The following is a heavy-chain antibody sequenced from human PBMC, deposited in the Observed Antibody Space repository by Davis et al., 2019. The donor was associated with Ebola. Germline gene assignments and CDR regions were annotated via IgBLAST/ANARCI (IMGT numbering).Heavy chain of an antibody. CDR2: IKKDGSDK. D-gene: IGHD4/OR15-4a*01. V-gene: IGHV3-7*01. CDR1: GFTFRDHW. J-gene: IGHJ4*02. Sequence: GESLKISCVDAGFTFRDHWMTWVRQAPGKGLEWVANIKKDGSDKYYVASVRGRFTISRDNTKNSLYLQMNSLRVEDTAVYYCARYDVRNGANSGTSFASWGLGTLVTVSS. CDR3: ARYDVRNGANSGTSFAS.